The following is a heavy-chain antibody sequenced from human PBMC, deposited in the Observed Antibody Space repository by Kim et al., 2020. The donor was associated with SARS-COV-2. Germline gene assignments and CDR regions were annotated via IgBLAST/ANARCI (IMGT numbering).Heavy chain of an antibody. J-gene: IGHJ6*02. D-gene: IGHD4-17*01. V-gene: IGHV1-18*04. CDR1: GYTFTSYG. CDR2: ISAYNGNT. CDR3: AKELRSRTIYYYYGMDV. Sequence: ASVKVSCKASGYTFTSYGISWVRRAPGQGLEWMGWISAYNGNTNYAQKLQGRVTMTTDTSTSTAYMELRSLRSDDTAVYYCAKELRSRTIYYYYGMDVWGQGTTVTVSS.